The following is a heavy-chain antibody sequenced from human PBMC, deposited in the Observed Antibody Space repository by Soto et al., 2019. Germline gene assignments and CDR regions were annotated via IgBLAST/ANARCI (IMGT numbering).Heavy chain of an antibody. CDR2: VYSSGRT. V-gene: IGHV4-4*07. CDR3: ARREDTFDF. CDR1: GVSIINNY. Sequence: TSETLSLTCAVSGVSIINNYWTWIRQPAGKGLEWLGRVYSSGRTTYNPSLKSRLTMSVDTSKNQFSLHLSSVTAADTAVYYCARREDTFDFWGQGTLVTVSS. J-gene: IGHJ4*02.